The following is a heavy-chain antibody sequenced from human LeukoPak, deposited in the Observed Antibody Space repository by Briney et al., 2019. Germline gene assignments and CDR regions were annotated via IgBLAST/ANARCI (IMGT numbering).Heavy chain of an antibody. V-gene: IGHV1-24*01. J-gene: IGHJ5*02. D-gene: IGHD6-13*01. CDR2: FDPEDGET. CDR3: ARGSYSSSWYKFDP. Sequence: ASVKVSCKVSGYTLTELSMHWVRQAPGKGLEWMGGFDPEDGETIYAQKFQGRVTMTRDTSISTAYMELSRLRSDDTAVYYCARGSYSSSWYKFDPWGQGTLVTVSS. CDR1: GYTLTELS.